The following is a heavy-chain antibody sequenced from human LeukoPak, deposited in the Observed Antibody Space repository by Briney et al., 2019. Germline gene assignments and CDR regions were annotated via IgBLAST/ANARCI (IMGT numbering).Heavy chain of an antibody. D-gene: IGHD3-22*01. CDR3: ARAASMILISGWFDP. CDR1: GYTFTGYY. J-gene: IGHJ5*02. CDR2: ISPYNNNT. V-gene: IGHV1-18*04. Sequence: GASVKVSCKASGYTFTGYYMHWVRQAPGQGLEWMGWISPYNNNTNHAQRLQGRVTMTTDTSTSTAYMELRSLRSDDTAVYYCARAASMILISGWFDPWGQGTLVTVSS.